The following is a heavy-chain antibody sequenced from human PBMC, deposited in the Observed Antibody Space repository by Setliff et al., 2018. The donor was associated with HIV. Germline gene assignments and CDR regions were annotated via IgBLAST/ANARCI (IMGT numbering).Heavy chain of an antibody. J-gene: IGHJ4*02. CDR3: ARGALTQYFDF. Sequence: ASVKVSCKASGYMFTSLAMHWVRQAPGQGLEWMGRISGYTGNTNFAPKFQDRVIMTMDTSTGTAYMELPSLTSDDTAVYYCARGALTQYFDFWGQGTLVTVSS. CDR1: GYMFTSLA. D-gene: IGHD3-9*01. CDR2: ISGYTGNT. V-gene: IGHV1-18*01.